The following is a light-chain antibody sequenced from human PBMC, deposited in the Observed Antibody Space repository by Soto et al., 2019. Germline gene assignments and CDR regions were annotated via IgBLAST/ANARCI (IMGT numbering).Light chain of an antibody. V-gene: IGKV3-15*01. CDR3: QQSNNWPPLT. J-gene: IGKJ4*01. CDR1: QSVAGN. CDR2: GVS. Sequence: EIVMKQSPATLSVYAGETATLSCRASQSVAGNLAWYQQKPGQPPRLLIYGVSTRATGVPARFSGSGSETDFSLTISSLQIEDFALYYCQQSNNWPPLTFGGGTKVDIK.